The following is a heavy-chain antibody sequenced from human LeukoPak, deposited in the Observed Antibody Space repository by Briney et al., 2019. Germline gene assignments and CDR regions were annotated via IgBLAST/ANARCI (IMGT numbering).Heavy chain of an antibody. D-gene: IGHD1-26*01. J-gene: IGHJ4*02. CDR1: GFTFGDHA. CDR3: TRSTYSSTYYVVFDS. V-gene: IGHV3-49*04. Sequence: GGSLRLSCTASGFTFGDHAMSWVRQAPAKGLEWITFIRSKAYGGTAEYAASVRGRFSISRDDSKSIAYLQMNSLKTEDTAMYYCTRSTYSSTYYVVFDSWGQGTLVTVSS. CDR2: IRSKAYGGTA.